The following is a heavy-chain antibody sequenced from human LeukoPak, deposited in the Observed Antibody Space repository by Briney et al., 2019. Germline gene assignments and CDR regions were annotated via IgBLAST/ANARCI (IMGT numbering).Heavy chain of an antibody. CDR3: AREGAVRVNWFDP. CDR1: GGTFSSYA. V-gene: IGHV1-69*05. CDR2: IIPIFGTA. Sequence: ASVKVSCKASGGTFSSYAISWVRQAPGQGLEWMGGIIPIFGTANYAQKFQGRVTVTRDTSTSTVYMELSSLRSEDTAVYYCAREGAVRVNWFDPWGQGTLVTVSS. J-gene: IGHJ5*02. D-gene: IGHD2/OR15-2a*01.